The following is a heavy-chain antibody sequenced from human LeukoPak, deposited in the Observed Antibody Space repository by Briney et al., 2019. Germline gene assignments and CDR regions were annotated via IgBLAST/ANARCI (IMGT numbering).Heavy chain of an antibody. Sequence: PGGSLRLSCAAPGFTFSFYNMNWVRQAPGKGLEWVSYISRDSITTYYADSVKGRFTISRDNAKNSLYLQMNSLRDEDTAVYFCARDLLDYWGQGTLVTVSS. CDR3: ARDLLDY. V-gene: IGHV3-48*02. CDR2: ISRDSITT. J-gene: IGHJ4*02. CDR1: GFTFSFYN.